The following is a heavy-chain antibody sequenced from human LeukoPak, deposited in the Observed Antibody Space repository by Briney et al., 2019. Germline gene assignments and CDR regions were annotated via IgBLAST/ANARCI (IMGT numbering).Heavy chain of an antibody. CDR1: GFTFSSYA. CDR3: ARDRIKYYYDSSGYLDY. CDR2: ISYDGSNK. D-gene: IGHD3-22*01. V-gene: IGHV3-30-3*01. J-gene: IGHJ4*02. Sequence: GGSLRLSCAASGFTFSSYAMHWVRQAPGKGLEWVAVISYDGSNKYYADSVKGRFTISRDNSKNTLYLQMDSLRAEDTAVYYCARDRIKYYYDSSGYLDYCGQGTLVTVSS.